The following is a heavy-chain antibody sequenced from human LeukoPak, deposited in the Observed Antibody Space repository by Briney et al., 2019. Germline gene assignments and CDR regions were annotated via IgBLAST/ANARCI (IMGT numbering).Heavy chain of an antibody. CDR1: GFTFDDYA. J-gene: IGHJ5*01. Sequence: GGSLRLSCAASGFTFDDYAMNWVRQRPGKGLEWVSLITWDGGSTFYADPVRGRFTISRDNNKDFLYLQMNSLRVDDTAFYYCVKDKYSDGFFDYWGHGTLVTVSS. CDR2: ITWDGGST. V-gene: IGHV3-43D*03. CDR3: VKDKYSDGFFDY. D-gene: IGHD5-12*01.